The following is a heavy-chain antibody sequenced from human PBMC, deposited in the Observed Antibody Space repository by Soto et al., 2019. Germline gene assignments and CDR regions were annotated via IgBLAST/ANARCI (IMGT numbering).Heavy chain of an antibody. D-gene: IGHD3-3*01. CDR1: GYPVTAYY. V-gene: IGHV1-2*02. CDR2: INPATGAA. Sequence: QLHLVQSGAVVKKPGASVTVSCSASGYPVTAYYMHWVRQAPGRGLEWMGGINPATGAAKYTQTFPGRVTQTRDPSTSTVFMELGGLTSEDTAVFYWARGGGVGVAGSAAFDMWGQGTLVTVSS. CDR3: ARGGGVGVAGSAAFDM. J-gene: IGHJ3*02.